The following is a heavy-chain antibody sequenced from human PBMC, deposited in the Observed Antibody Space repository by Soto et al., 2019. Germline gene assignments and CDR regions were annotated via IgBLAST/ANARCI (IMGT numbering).Heavy chain of an antibody. V-gene: IGHV1-8*01. CDR1: GYVFPDFD. D-gene: IGHD7-27*01. CDR2: MNPNSGYT. CDR3: ARALPGWGPLDF. Sequence: QVQLVQSGPEVKKAGASMKVSCRASGYVFPDFDINWVRQAPGQGLEWMGWMNPNSGYTGYSSKFEGRVSMTRDTSISTAYLEVTGLRPDDTAIYFCARALPGWGPLDFWVQGTPVTVSS. J-gene: IGHJ4*02.